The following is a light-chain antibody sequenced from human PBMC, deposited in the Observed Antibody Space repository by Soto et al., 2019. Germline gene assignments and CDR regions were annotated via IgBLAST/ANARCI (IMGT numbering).Light chain of an antibody. CDR3: QHFTESPVT. J-gene: IGKJ1*01. CDR1: QSVSSNY. Sequence: EIVLTQSPGTLSLSPGDRATLSCRASQSVSSNYLTWYQQKPGQAPRLLIYGASTRAIGIPDRFSASGSGTDFTLTISRLEPEDFAVYCCQHFTESPVTFGQGTKVKVK. V-gene: IGKV3-20*01. CDR2: GAS.